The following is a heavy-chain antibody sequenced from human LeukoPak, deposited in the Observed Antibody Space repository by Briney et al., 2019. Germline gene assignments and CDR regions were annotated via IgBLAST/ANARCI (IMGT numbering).Heavy chain of an antibody. CDR3: AREALLWFGELFPYDAFDI. J-gene: IGHJ3*02. D-gene: IGHD3-10*01. V-gene: IGHV4-4*07. Sequence: SETLSLTCTVSGGSISSYYWSWIRQPAGKGLEWIGRIYTSGSTNYNPSLKSRVTMSVDTSKNQFSLKLSSVTAADTAVYYCAREALLWFGELFPYDAFDIWGQGTVVTVSS. CDR1: GGSISSYY. CDR2: IYTSGST.